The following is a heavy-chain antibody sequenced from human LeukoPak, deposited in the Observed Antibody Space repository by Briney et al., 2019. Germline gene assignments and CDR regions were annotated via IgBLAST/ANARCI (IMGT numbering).Heavy chain of an antibody. Sequence: GGSLRLSCAASGFTFSDYYMSWIRQAPGKGLEWVSYISSSGSTIYYADSVKGRFTISRDNAKNSLYLQMNSLRAEDTAVYYCARDTSAHYYGSGSYEEGLDYWGQGTLVTVSS. J-gene: IGHJ4*02. D-gene: IGHD3-10*01. CDR2: ISSSGSTI. CDR1: GFTFSDYY. CDR3: ARDTSAHYYGSGSYEEGLDY. V-gene: IGHV3-11*01.